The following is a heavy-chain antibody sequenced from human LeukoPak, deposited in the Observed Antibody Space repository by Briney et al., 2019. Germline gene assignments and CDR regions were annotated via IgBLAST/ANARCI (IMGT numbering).Heavy chain of an antibody. J-gene: IGHJ6*03. V-gene: IGHV1-8*03. CDR1: GYTFTSYD. CDR3: ARASTPPPYGDYGYYYYMDV. D-gene: IGHD4-17*01. CDR2: MNPNSGNT. Sequence: GASVKVSCKASGYTFTSYDINWVRQATGQGLEWMGWMNPNSGNTGYAQKFQGRVTITRNTSISTAYMELSSLRSEDTAVYYCARASTPPPYGDYGYYYYMDVWGKGTTVTISS.